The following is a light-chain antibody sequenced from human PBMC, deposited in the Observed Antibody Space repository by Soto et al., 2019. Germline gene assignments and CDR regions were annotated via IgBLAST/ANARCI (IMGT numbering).Light chain of an antibody. Sequence: QSALTQPPSASGSPGQSVTISCTGTSSDVGGYNYVSWYQQHPGKAPKLMIYEVSKRPSGVPDRFSGSKSGNTASLTVSGLQAEDEADYYCSSYAGSNNLRLFGGGTKRTVL. V-gene: IGLV2-8*01. J-gene: IGLJ2*01. CDR2: EVS. CDR1: SSDVGGYNY. CDR3: SSYAGSNNLRL.